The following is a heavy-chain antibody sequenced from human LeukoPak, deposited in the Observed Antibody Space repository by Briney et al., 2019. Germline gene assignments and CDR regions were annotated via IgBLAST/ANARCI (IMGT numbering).Heavy chain of an antibody. CDR2: IYYSGST. CDR1: GGSISSYY. D-gene: IGHD3-10*01. CDR3: ARQANYYGSGKGFVYWFDP. Sequence: SETLSLTCTVSGGSISSYYWSWVRQPPGKGLEWIGYIYYSGSTNYNPSLKSRVTISVDTSKNQFSLKLSSVTAADTAVYYCARQANYYGSGKGFVYWFDPWGQGTLVTVSS. V-gene: IGHV4-59*08. J-gene: IGHJ5*02.